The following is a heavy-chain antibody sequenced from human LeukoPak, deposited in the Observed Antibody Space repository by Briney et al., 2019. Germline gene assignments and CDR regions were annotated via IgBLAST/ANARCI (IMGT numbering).Heavy chain of an antibody. CDR2: VNQGGTEK. CDR3: AREHYFYHMDG. V-gene: IGHV3-7*01. J-gene: IGHJ6*03. CDR1: GFTFSNAW. Sequence: GGSLRLSCAASGFTFSNAWMSWVRQTPGKGLEWVANVNQGGTEKFYVDSVKGRFTISRDNAENSLYLQMNSLRVEDTAVYYCAREHYFYHMDGWGEGTTVTVSS.